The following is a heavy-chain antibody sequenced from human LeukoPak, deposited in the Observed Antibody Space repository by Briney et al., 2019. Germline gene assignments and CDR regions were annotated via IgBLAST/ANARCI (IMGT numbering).Heavy chain of an antibody. CDR3: ARHTHPHYYDGSGPIAWYFDY. J-gene: IGHJ4*02. Sequence: PSETLSLTCTVSGGSINSYYWNWIRQPPGKGLEWIGYIYYSGGTNYNPSLKSRVTISVDTSKNQFSLKLSSVTAADTAVYYCARHTHPHYYDGSGPIAWYFDYWGQRTLVTVSS. CDR2: IYYSGGT. V-gene: IGHV4-59*08. CDR1: GGSINSYY. D-gene: IGHD3-22*01.